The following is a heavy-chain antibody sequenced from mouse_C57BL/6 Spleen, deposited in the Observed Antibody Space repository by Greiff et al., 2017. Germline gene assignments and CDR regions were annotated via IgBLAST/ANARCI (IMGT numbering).Heavy chain of an antibody. D-gene: IGHD2-2*01. CDR1: GYTFTSYW. J-gene: IGHJ4*01. CDR2: IDPSDSYT. Sequence: QVQLQQPGAELVRPGTSVKLSCKASGYTFTSYWMHWVKQRPGQGLEWIGVIDPSDSYTNYNQKFKGKATLTVDTSSSTAYMQLSSLTSEDAAVYYCTRTPYGYPYAMDYWGQGTSVTVSS. CDR3: TRTPYGYPYAMDY. V-gene: IGHV1-59*01.